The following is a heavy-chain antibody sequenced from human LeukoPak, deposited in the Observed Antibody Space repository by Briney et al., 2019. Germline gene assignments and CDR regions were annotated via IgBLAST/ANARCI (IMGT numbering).Heavy chain of an antibody. J-gene: IGHJ3*02. V-gene: IGHV4-59*01. CDR1: GGSISSYY. Sequence: SETLSLTCTVSGGSISSYYWSWIRQPPGKGLGWIAYIYYSGSTNYNPSLKSRVTISIDTSKNQFSLKLNSVTAADTAVYYCARGLIRQPASDIWGQGTMVTVSS. CDR2: IYYSGST. D-gene: IGHD2-8*01. CDR3: ARGLIRQPASDI.